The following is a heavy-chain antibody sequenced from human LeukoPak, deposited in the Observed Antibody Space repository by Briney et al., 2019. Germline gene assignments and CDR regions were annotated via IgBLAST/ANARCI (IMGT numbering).Heavy chain of an antibody. V-gene: IGHV3-53*01. CDR2: IYSGGST. CDR3: ASAQGRSSGYFAFDY. J-gene: IGHJ4*02. D-gene: IGHD3-22*01. Sequence: GGSLRLSCAASGFTVSSNYMSWVRQAPGKGLEWVSVIYSGGSTHYADSVKGRFTISRDNSKNTLYLQMNSLRAEDTAVYYCASAQGRSSGYFAFDYWGQGTLVTVSS. CDR1: GFTVSSNY.